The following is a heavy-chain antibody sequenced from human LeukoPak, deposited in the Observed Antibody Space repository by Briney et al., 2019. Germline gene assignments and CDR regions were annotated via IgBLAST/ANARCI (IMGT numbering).Heavy chain of an antibody. CDR2: ISGSGGST. CDR1: GFTFSSYA. Sequence: GGSLRLSCAASGFTFSSYAMSWVRQAPGKGLEWVSAISGSGGSTYYADSVKGRFTISRDNSKNTLYLQMNSLRAEDTAVYYCANSLRSSGWYRDKFLSPFDYWGQGTLVTVSS. CDR3: ANSLRSSGWYRDKFLSPFDY. J-gene: IGHJ4*02. D-gene: IGHD6-19*01. V-gene: IGHV3-23*01.